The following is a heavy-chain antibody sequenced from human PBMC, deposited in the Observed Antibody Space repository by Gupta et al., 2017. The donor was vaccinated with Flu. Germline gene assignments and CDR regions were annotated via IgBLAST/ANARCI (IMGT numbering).Heavy chain of an antibody. CDR2: ISRNGSKI. V-gene: IGHV3-7*01. CDR1: GFTFSSSW. D-gene: IGHD3-10*01. Sequence: CVASGFTFSSSWMSWVSQAPGTGLELVANISRNGSKINHLDSVKGRFTISRGNAKNSVFLQMNSLRVEDTATYFCVRDPESSAFDIWGQGTMVTVSS. CDR3: VRDPESSAFDI. J-gene: IGHJ3*02.